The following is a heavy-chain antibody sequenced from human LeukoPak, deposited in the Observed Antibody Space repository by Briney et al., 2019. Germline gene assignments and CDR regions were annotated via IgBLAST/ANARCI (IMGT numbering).Heavy chain of an antibody. CDR3: ARGGCSSTSCYRGDWFDP. CDR2: ISAYNGNT. V-gene: IGHV1-18*01. D-gene: IGHD2-2*02. Sequence: GASVKVSCKASGDTFTNYGISWVRQAPGQGLEWMGWISAYNGNTNYAQKLQGRVTMTTDTSTRTAYMELRSLRSDDTAVYYCARGGCSSTSCYRGDWFDPWGQGTLVTVSS. J-gene: IGHJ5*02. CDR1: GDTFTNYG.